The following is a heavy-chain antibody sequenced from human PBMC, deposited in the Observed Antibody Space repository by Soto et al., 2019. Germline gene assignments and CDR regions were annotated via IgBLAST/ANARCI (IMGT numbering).Heavy chain of an antibody. CDR1: GFTFSSYG. V-gene: IGHV3-30*18. CDR3: AKGIYDYGDYVGPDACDI. Sequence: QVQLVESGGGVVQPGRSLRLSCAASGFTFSSYGMHWVRQAPGKGLEWVAVISYDGSNKYYADSVKGRFTISRDNSKNPLYLQMNSLRAEDTAVYYCAKGIYDYGDYVGPDACDIWGQGTMVTVSS. D-gene: IGHD4-17*01. CDR2: ISYDGSNK. J-gene: IGHJ3*02.